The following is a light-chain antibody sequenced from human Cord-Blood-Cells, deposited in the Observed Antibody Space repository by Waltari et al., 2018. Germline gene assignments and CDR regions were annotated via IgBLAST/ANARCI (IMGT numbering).Light chain of an antibody. V-gene: IGLV2-23*01. CDR1: SSDVGSYNL. J-gene: IGLJ1*01. CDR3: CSYAGSSTYV. CDR2: EGS. Sequence: QSALTQPASVSGSPGQSITISCTGTSSDVGSYNLVSWYQQHPGQAPNLMIYEGSKRPSGVSNRFSGSKSGNTASLTISGLQAEDEADYYCCSYAGSSTYVFGTGTKVTVL.